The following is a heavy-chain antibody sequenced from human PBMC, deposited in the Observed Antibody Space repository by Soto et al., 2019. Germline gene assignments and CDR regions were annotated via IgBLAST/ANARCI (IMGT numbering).Heavy chain of an antibody. D-gene: IGHD6-19*01. V-gene: IGHV3-48*02. CDR3: ARSPSSGWYIFDY. CDR1: GFTFSAYS. CDR2: ISSSGSTI. J-gene: IGHJ4*02. Sequence: AGGSLRLSCAASGFTFSAYSMNWVRQAPGRGLEWLSYISSSGSTIYYADSLKGRFTISRDNAKISLYLQMSSLRDEDTAVYYCARSPSSGWYIFDYWGQGTLVTVSS.